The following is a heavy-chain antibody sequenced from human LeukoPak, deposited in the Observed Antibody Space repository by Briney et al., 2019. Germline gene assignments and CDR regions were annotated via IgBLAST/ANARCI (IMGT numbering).Heavy chain of an antibody. V-gene: IGHV3-30*18. D-gene: IGHD6-19*01. CDR2: ISYDGSNK. J-gene: IGHJ4*02. CDR3: AKSALYSSGPFDY. CDR1: GFTFSSYG. Sequence: GGSLRLSCAASGFTFSSYGMHWVRQAPGKGLEWVAVISYDGSNKYYADSVKGRFTISRDNSKNTLYLQMNSLRAEDTAVYYCAKSALYSSGPFDYWGQGTLVTVSS.